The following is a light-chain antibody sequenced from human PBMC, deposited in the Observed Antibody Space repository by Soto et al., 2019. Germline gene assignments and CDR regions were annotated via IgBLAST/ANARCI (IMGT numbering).Light chain of an antibody. V-gene: IGLV1-44*01. CDR2: RNH. CDR3: AAWDDSLRAVV. J-gene: IGLJ2*01. Sequence: QSVLTQSPSASATPGQRVTISCSGSRSNIGTYAVNWYQQLPGTAPTLLILRNHQRPSGVPDRFSGSKSGTSASLAISGPQSEDEADYYCAAWDDSLRAVVFGGGTKLTVL. CDR1: RSNIGTYA.